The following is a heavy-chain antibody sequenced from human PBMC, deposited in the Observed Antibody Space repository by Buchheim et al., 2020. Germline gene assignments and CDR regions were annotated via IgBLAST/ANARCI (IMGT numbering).Heavy chain of an antibody. CDR3: ARDLESYNWNYLLPTFDY. D-gene: IGHD1-7*01. CDR1: GYTFTSYY. J-gene: IGHJ4*02. CDR2: INPSGGST. Sequence: QVQLVQSGAEVKKPGASVKVSCRASGYTFTSYYMHWVRQAPGQGLEWMGIINPSGGSTSYAQKFQGRVTMTRDTSTSTVYMELSSLRSEDTAVYYCARDLESYNWNYLLPTFDYWGQGTL. V-gene: IGHV1-46*01.